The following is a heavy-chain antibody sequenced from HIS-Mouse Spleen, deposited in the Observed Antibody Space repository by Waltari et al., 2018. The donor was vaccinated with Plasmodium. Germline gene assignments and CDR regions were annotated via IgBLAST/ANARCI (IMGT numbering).Heavy chain of an antibody. CDR2: IDPNSGGT. CDR3: ARVLGYKAAAGTFVEYFQH. V-gene: IGHV1-2*02. D-gene: IGHD6-13*01. CDR1: GYTFTGYY. J-gene: IGHJ1*01. Sequence: QVQLVQSGAEVKKPGASVKVSCKASGYTFTGYYMHWVRQAPGQGLEWMGWIDPNSGGTNYAQKFQRRVTLTRDTSISTAYMELSRLRSDDTAVYYCARVLGYKAAAGTFVEYFQHWGQGTLVTVSS.